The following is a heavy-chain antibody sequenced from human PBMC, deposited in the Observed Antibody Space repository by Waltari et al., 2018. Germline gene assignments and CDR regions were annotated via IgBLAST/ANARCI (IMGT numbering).Heavy chain of an antibody. CDR3: AIVATTGLFFDY. V-gene: IGHV1-24*01. D-gene: IGHD5-12*01. Sequence: QVQLVQSGAEVKKPGASVKVSCKVSGYTLTELSMHWVRQAPGKGLEWMGGFDPEDGETIYAQKLQGRVTMTEDTSTDTVYMELSSLRSEDTAVYYCAIVATTGLFFDYWGQGTLVTVSS. CDR2: FDPEDGET. CDR1: GYTLTELS. J-gene: IGHJ4*02.